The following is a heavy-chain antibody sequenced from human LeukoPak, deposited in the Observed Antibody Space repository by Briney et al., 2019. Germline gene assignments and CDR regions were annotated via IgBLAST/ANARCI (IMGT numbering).Heavy chain of an antibody. Sequence: GGSLRLSCAASGFTFSSYSMNWVRQAPGKGLEWVAAIYNSGSTYYADSVKGRFTISRDNSKNTMYLQMNSLKGEDTAVYYCARRSNPPGRIDHWGQGTLVTVSS. J-gene: IGHJ4*02. V-gene: IGHV3-66*04. CDR1: GFTFSSYS. D-gene: IGHD1-14*01. CDR2: IYNSGST. CDR3: ARRSNPPGRIDH.